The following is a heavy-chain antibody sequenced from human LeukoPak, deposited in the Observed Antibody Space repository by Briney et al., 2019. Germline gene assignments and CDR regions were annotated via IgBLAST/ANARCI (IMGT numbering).Heavy chain of an antibody. Sequence: ASVKVSCKASGYTFTDYYMHWVRQAPGQGLEWMGWINNKNGVTTYAQKFQGGVTMTRDTSISTAYMELGRLTSDDTAMYFCLRDLTYDGISSPDCWGQGSLVTVSS. D-gene: IGHD3-22*01. V-gene: IGHV1-2*02. CDR3: LRDLTYDGISSPDC. CDR2: INNKNGVT. CDR1: GYTFTDYY. J-gene: IGHJ4*02.